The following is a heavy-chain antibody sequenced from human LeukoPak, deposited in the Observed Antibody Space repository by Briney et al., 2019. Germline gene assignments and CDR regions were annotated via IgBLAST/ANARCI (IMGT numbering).Heavy chain of an antibody. CDR1: GFTFSMYS. CDR2: VGGSGGST. Sequence: GPSHSPFWPASGFTFSMYSMSSVRQAPGDGMECVLFVGGSGGSTYYADSVKGRFTISRDNSKNTLYLQMNSLRAEDTAVYYCAKPPNNYCSSTSCHYYFDYWGQGTLVTVSS. CDR3: AKPPNNYCSSTSCHYYFDY. D-gene: IGHD2-2*01. J-gene: IGHJ4*02. V-gene: IGHV3-23*01.